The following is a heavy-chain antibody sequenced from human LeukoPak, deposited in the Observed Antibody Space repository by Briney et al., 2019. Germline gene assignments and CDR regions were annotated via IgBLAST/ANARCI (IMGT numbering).Heavy chain of an antibody. V-gene: IGHV1-24*01. CDR2: FDPEDGET. Sequence: ASVKVSCKVSGYTLTELSMHWVRQAPGKGLEWMGGFDPEDGETIYAQKFQGRVTMTEDTSTDTAYMELSSLRSEDTAVYYCATQGDQTYCSSTSCYALDYWGQGTLVTVSS. CDR3: ATQGDQTYCSSTSCYALDY. D-gene: IGHD2-2*01. CDR1: GYTLTELS. J-gene: IGHJ4*02.